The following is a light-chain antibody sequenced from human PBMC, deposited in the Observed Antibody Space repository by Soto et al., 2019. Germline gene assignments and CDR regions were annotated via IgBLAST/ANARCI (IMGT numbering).Light chain of an antibody. CDR3: QQYKSYPGT. CDR1: QSISSW. V-gene: IGKV1-5*03. Sequence: DIQMTQSPSTLSASVGDRVTITCRASQSISSWLAWYQQKPGKAPKLLIYKASSLESGVPSRFSGSGSGTEFTLTISSLQPDDFATYYCQQYKSYPGTFGQGTKVEIK. CDR2: KAS. J-gene: IGKJ1*01.